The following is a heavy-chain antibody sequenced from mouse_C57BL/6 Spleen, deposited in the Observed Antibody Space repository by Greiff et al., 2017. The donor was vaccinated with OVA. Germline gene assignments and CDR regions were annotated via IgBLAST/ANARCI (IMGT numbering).Heavy chain of an antibody. CDR2: INYDGSST. D-gene: IGHD2-1*01. J-gene: IGHJ2*01. CDR1: GFTFSDYY. CDR3: ARIYYGNYFDY. V-gene: IGHV5-16*01. Sequence: EVHLVESEGGLVQPGSSMKLSRTASGFTFSDYYMAWVRQVPEKGLEWVANINYDGSSTYYLDSLKSRFIISRDNAKNILYLQMSSLKSEDTATYYCARIYYGNYFDYWGQGTTLTVSS.